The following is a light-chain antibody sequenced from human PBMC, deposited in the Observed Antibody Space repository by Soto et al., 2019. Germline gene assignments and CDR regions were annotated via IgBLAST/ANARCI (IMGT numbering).Light chain of an antibody. Sequence: QSVLTQPPSASGTPGQRVTISCSGTSPNIGRNTVKWYQQLPGTPPKLLIGRSDQRPSGVPDRFSGSQFGTSASLAISGFQSEDEADYICAAWDDSLNAWAFGGGTKVTVL. CDR1: SPNIGRNT. V-gene: IGLV1-44*01. CDR2: RSD. CDR3: AAWDDSLNAWA. J-gene: IGLJ3*02.